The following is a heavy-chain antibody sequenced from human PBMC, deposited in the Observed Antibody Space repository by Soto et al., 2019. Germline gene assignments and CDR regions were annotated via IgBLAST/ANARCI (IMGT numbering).Heavy chain of an antibody. V-gene: IGHV1-46*01. Sequence: QVLLVQSGAEVKKPGASVKVSCKASGYTFTRYSIHWVRQAPGQGLEWMGIINRIGGSTTYAQKFQGRVTLTSDTSTSTVYMELSRLRSDDTAVYYCAREQILEQGSSWYTRNWFDPWAQGTLVTVSS. CDR3: AREQILEQGSSWYTRNWFDP. CDR1: GYTFTRYS. J-gene: IGHJ5*02. D-gene: IGHD6-13*01. CDR2: INRIGGST.